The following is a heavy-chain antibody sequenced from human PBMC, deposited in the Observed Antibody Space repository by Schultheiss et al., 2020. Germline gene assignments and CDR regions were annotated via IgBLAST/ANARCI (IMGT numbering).Heavy chain of an antibody. Sequence: ASVKVSCKVSGYTLTELSMHWVRQAPGKGLEWMGAFDSDYGDTIYAQKFEGRFTMTEDTSTDTAYMELSSLTSEDTAVYYCATSRRAADYYGLDVWGQGTTVTVSS. CDR1: GYTLTELS. V-gene: IGHV1-24*01. CDR2: FDSDYGDT. J-gene: IGHJ6*02. CDR3: ATSRRAADYYGLDV.